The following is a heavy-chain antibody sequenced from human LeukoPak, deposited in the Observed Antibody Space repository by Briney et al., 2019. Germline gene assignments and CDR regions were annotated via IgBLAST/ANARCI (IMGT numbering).Heavy chain of an antibody. D-gene: IGHD3-10*01. J-gene: IGHJ4*02. V-gene: IGHV1-69*05. CDR3: ARVPRAYGSGQYYFDY. CDR1: GGTFSSYA. Sequence: SVKVSCKASGGTFSSYAISWVRQAPGQGLEWMGGIIPIFGTANYAQKFQGRVTITTDESTSTAYMELSSLRSADTAVYYCARVPRAYGSGQYYFDYWGQGTLVTVSS. CDR2: IIPIFGTA.